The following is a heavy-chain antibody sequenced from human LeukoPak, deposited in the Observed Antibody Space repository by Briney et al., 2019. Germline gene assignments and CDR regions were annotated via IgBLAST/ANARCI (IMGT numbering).Heavy chain of an antibody. Sequence: RASVKVSCKASGGTFSSYAISWVRQAPGQGLEWMGGIIPIFGTANYAQKFQGRVTITADESTSTAYMELSSLRSEDTAVYYCARESDSSSWYGNWFDPWGQGTLVTVSS. D-gene: IGHD6-13*01. V-gene: IGHV1-69*13. J-gene: IGHJ5*02. CDR2: IIPIFGTA. CDR3: ARESDSSSWYGNWFDP. CDR1: GGTFSSYA.